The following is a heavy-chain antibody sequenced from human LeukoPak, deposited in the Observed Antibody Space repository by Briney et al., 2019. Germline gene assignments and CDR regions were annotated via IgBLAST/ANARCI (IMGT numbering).Heavy chain of an antibody. J-gene: IGHJ6*02. V-gene: IGHV1-69*04. Sequence: SVKVSCKASGGTFTSYAISWVRQAPGQGLEWMGRNIPSLGIANDAQKFQGRVTITADKSTSTAYMELSSLRSEDTALYYCSRDPTTGGYYYGMDVWGQGTTVTVSS. CDR1: GGTFTSYA. CDR3: SRDPTTGGYYYGMDV. CDR2: NIPSLGIA. D-gene: IGHD3-16*01.